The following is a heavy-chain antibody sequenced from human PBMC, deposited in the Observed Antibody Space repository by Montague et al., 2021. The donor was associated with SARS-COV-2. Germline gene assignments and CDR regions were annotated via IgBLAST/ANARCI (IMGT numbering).Heavy chain of an antibody. J-gene: IGHJ6*02. CDR1: GGSISRRSYY. V-gene: IGHV4-61*01. Sequence: SETLSLTCSVSGGSISRRSYYWSWIRQPPGKGLEWIGYIYYSGSTNYNPSLKSRVTISVDTSKNQFSLKLSSVTAADTAVYYCARDPWCFWIFDKVSRYGMDVWGQGTTVTVSS. CDR2: IYYSGST. D-gene: IGHD3-3*01. CDR3: ARDPWCFWIFDKVSRYGMDV.